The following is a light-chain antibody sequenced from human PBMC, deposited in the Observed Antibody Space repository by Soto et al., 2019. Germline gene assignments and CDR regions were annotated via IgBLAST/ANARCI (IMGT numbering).Light chain of an antibody. J-gene: IGKJ2*01. V-gene: IGKV1-39*01. CDR3: QQCYSLPFT. CDR2: AAS. CDR1: QSISSY. Sequence: DIQMTQSPSSLSASVGDRVTITCRASQSISSYLNWYQQKPGKAPKLLIYAASSLQRGVPSRFSGSGSGTDFTLTISSLQPEDFATYYCQQCYSLPFTFGQGTKLEIK.